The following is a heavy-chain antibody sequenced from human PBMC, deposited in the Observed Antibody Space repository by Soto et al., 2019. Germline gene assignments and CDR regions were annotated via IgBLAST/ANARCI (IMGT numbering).Heavy chain of an antibody. CDR1: GGSISSYY. D-gene: IGHD6-19*01. Sequence: SETLSLTCTVSGGSISSYYWSWIRQPPGKGLEWIGYIYYSGSTNYNPSLKSRVTISVDTSKNQFSLKLGSVTAADTAVYYCARGGYSSGWYLGAFDIWGQGTMVTVSS. V-gene: IGHV4-59*01. CDR2: IYYSGST. CDR3: ARGGYSSGWYLGAFDI. J-gene: IGHJ3*02.